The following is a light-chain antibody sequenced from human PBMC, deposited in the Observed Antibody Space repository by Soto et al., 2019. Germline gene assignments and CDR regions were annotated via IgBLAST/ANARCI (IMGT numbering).Light chain of an antibody. CDR1: SSDVGAYNF. Sequence: QSVLTQPASVSGSPGQSITISCTGTSSDVGAYNFVSWHQQHPGKAPKLMIYNVYDRPSGISYRFSGPKSGNTASLTISGLRGEDEADYYCSAYTVSRTYVFGTGTKATVL. J-gene: IGLJ1*01. V-gene: IGLV2-14*03. CDR3: SAYTVSRTYV. CDR2: NVY.